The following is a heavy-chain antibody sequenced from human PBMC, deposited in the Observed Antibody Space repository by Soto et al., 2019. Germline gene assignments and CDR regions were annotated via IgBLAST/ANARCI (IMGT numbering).Heavy chain of an antibody. CDR1: GGSISSGGYY. CDR3: AAYVSAEAPADYGFDY. CDR2: IYYSGST. J-gene: IGHJ4*02. D-gene: IGHD4-17*01. V-gene: IGHV4-31*03. Sequence: QVQLQESGPGLVKPSQTLSLTCTVSGGSISSGGYYWSWIRQHPGKGLEWIGYIYYSGSTYYNPSLKSRVTISVDTSKHQFSLKLSSVPAADTAGYYCAAYVSAEAPADYGFDYWGQGTLVTVSS.